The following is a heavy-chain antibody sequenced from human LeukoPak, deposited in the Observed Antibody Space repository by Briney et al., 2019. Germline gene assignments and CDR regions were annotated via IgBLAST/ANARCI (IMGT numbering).Heavy chain of an antibody. D-gene: IGHD3-16*02. V-gene: IGHV4-34*01. J-gene: IGHJ4*02. CDR2: INHSGST. Sequence: SETLSLTCAVYGGSFSGYYWRWIRQPPGKGLEWIGEINHSGSTNYNPSLKSRVTISVDTSKNQFSLKLSSVTAADPAVFYVASNRYDYVWGSYHPWYFDYWGQGTLVTVSS. CDR3: ASNRYDYVWGSYHPWYFDY. CDR1: GGSFSGYY.